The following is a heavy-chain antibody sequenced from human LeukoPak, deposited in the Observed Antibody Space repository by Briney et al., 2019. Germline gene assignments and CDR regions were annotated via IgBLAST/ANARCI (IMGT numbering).Heavy chain of an antibody. V-gene: IGHV4-34*01. CDR2: INHSGST. CDR3: ARGLRDGYTLFYFDY. Sequence: SETLSLTCAVYGGSFSGYYWSWIRQPPGKGLEWIGEINHSGSTNYNPSLKSRVTISVDTSKNQFSMKLSSVTAADTAVYFCARGLRDGYTLFYFDYWGQGTLVTVSS. J-gene: IGHJ4*02. D-gene: IGHD5-24*01. CDR1: GGSFSGYY.